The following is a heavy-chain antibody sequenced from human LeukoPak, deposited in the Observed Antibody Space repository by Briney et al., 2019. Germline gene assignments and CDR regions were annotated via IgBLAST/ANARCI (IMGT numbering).Heavy chain of an antibody. J-gene: IGHJ5*02. CDR1: GFSLSTSGVG. Sequence: ESGPTLVNPPQTLTLTCTFSGFSLSTSGVGVGWIRQPPGKALEWLALIYWNDDKRYSPSLKSRLTITKDTSKNQVVLTMTNMDPVDTATYYCAHKYDILTGYLGWFDPWGQGTLVTVSS. D-gene: IGHD3-9*01. CDR3: AHKYDILTGYLGWFDP. V-gene: IGHV2-5*01. CDR2: IYWNDDK.